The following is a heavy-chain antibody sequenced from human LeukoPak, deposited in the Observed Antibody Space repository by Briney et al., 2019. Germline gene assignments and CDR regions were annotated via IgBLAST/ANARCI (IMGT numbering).Heavy chain of an antibody. CDR2: ISGSGGST. CDR1: GFTFSSYA. Sequence: GGSLRLSCAASGFTFSSYAMSWVRQAPGKGLDWVSAISGSGGSTYYADSVKGRFTVSRDNSKNTLYLQMNSLRADDTAVYYCAREILRDGSYLIEDWGQGILVTVSS. CDR3: AREILRDGSYLIED. V-gene: IGHV3-23*01. J-gene: IGHJ4*02. D-gene: IGHD1-26*01.